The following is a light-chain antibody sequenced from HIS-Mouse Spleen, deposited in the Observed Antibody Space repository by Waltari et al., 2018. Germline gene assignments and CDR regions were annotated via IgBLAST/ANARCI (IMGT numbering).Light chain of an antibody. CDR3: SSYTSSSTLVV. CDR2: DVS. CDR1: SRDVGGYNY. V-gene: IGLV2-14*01. Sequence: QSALTQPASVSGSPGPSITISCTGTSRDVGGYNYVSCYQQHPGKAPKLMIYDVSNRPSGVSNRFSGSKSGNTASLTISGLQAEDEADYYCSSYTSSSTLVVFGGGTKLTVL. J-gene: IGLJ2*01.